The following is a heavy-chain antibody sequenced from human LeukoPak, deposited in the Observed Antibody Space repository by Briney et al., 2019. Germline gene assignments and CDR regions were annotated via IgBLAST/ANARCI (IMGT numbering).Heavy chain of an antibody. CDR2: VNHRGIT. J-gene: IGHJ4*02. CDR1: GGSFSGYF. V-gene: IGHV4-34*01. Sequence: SETLSLTCGVYGGSFSGYFWTWIRQPPGKGLEWIGEVNHRGITNYNPSLKSRLTISVDTSNNQFSLKLNSVTAADTAIYYCASGSSGRRFAWWGQGTLLTVST. D-gene: IGHD6-19*01. CDR3: ASGSSGRRFAW.